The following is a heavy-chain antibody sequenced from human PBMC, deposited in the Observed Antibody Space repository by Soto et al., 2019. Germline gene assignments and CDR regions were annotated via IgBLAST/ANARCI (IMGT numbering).Heavy chain of an antibody. J-gene: IGHJ4*02. CDR2: ISPYNGDT. D-gene: IGHD2-15*01. Sequence: QVQLVQSGAEVKRPGASLKVSCKASGYTFTTYGFNWVRQAPGQGLEWMGWISPYNGDTNYAQNFQGRVTLTTDTSTSTAYMELRSLTSDDTAVYYCARTPRAQMIVLEAATRFDYWGQGTRVTVSS. CDR1: GYTFTTYG. CDR3: ARTPRAQMIVLEAATRFDY. V-gene: IGHV1-18*04.